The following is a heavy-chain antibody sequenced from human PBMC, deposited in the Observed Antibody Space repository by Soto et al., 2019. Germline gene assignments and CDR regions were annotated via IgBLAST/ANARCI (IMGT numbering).Heavy chain of an antibody. Sequence: QVQLVESRGGVVQPGRSLRLSCAASGFTFSIYGMHWVRQAPGKGLEWVAVISYDGSNKYYADSVKGRFTISRDNSKNTLYLQMNSLRGEDTAVYYCAKETVEYYFDYWGQGTLVTVSS. CDR1: GFTFSIYG. CDR3: AKETVEYYFDY. CDR2: ISYDGSNK. V-gene: IGHV3-30*18. J-gene: IGHJ4*02. D-gene: IGHD3-3*01.